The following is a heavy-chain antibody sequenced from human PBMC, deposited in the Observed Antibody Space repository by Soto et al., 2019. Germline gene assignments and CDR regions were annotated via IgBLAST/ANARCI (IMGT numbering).Heavy chain of an antibody. CDR2: INPSGGST. V-gene: IGHV1-46*01. CDR3: ARSLVVVVAVDRGWWFDP. Sequence: QVQLVQSGAEVKKPGSSVKVSCKASGGTFTSYYMHWLRQAPGQGLEWMGIINPSGGSTSYAQKFQGRVTMTRDTSTSTVYMELSSLRSEDTAVYYCARSLVVVVAVDRGWWFDPWGQGTLVTVSS. CDR1: GGTFTSYY. D-gene: IGHD2-15*01. J-gene: IGHJ5*02.